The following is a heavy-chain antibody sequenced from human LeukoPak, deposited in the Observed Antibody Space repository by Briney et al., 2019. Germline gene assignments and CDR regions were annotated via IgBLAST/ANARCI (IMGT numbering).Heavy chain of an antibody. CDR3: ARLQNYYGSGSYYKWMDY. Sequence: EESLKISCKGSGYSFTSYWISWVRQMPGKGLEWMGRIDPSDSYTNYSPSFQGHVTISADKSISTAYLQWSSLKASDTAMYYCARLQNYYGSGSYYKWMDYWGQGTLVTVSS. J-gene: IGHJ4*02. D-gene: IGHD3-10*01. CDR1: GYSFTSYW. CDR2: IDPSDSYT. V-gene: IGHV5-10-1*01.